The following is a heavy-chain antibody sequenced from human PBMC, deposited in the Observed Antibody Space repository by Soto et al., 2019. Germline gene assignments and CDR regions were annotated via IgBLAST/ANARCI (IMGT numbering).Heavy chain of an antibody. CDR2: TAYTGNT. Sequence: ETLSLTCVVSGGSITSYHWSWIREFPGKVLEWIAYTAYTGNTKYNPSLKSRVTISIHTSKNPFSLKLTSMTAADTAVYYCARDGSRTHGMAFWGQGSTVIVSS. V-gene: IGHV4-59*01. J-gene: IGHJ6*02. CDR1: GGSITSYH. CDR3: ARDGSRTHGMAF.